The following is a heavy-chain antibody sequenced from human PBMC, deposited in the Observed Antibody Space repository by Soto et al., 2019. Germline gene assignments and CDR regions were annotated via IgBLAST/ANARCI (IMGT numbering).Heavy chain of an antibody. J-gene: IGHJ3*02. CDR3: TTDSDCGGDCYSYAFDI. CDR2: IKSKTDGGTT. D-gene: IGHD2-21*02. CDR1: GFTFSNAW. Sequence: GGSLRLSCAASGFTFSNAWMNWVRQAPGKGLEWVGRIKSKTDGGTTDYAAPVKGRFTISRDDSKNTLYLQMNSLKTEDTAVYYCTTDSDCGGDCYSYAFDIWGQGTMVTVSS. V-gene: IGHV3-15*07.